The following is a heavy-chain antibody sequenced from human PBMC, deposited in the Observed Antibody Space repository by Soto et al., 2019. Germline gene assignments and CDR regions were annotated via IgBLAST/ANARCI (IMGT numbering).Heavy chain of an antibody. J-gene: IGHJ6*02. CDR2: ISAYNGNT. CDR1: GYTFTSYG. D-gene: IGHD6-13*01. V-gene: IGHV1-18*04. CDR3: ARVVYSSSSALMDV. Sequence: ASVKVSCEASGYTFTSYGISWVRQAPGQGLEWMGWISAYNGNTNYAQKLQGRVTMTTDKSTSIAYMELRSLRSDDTAVYYCARVVYSSSSALMDVWAQGTTVXV.